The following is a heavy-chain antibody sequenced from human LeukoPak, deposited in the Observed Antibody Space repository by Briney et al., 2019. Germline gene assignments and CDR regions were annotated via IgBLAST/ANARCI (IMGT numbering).Heavy chain of an antibody. J-gene: IGHJ4*02. Sequence: SETLSLTCTVSGGSISSYYWSWIRQPPGKGLEWIGYIYYSGSTNYNPSLKSRVTISVDTSKNQFSLKLSSVTAADTAVCYCARWYSSSWYYFDYWGQGTLVTVSS. CDR3: ARWYSSSWYYFDY. CDR2: IYYSGST. CDR1: GGSISSYY. D-gene: IGHD6-13*01. V-gene: IGHV4-59*01.